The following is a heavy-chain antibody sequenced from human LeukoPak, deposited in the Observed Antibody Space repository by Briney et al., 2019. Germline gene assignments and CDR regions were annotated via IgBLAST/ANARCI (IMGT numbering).Heavy chain of an antibody. V-gene: IGHV4-59*01. D-gene: IGHD1-1*01. CDR3: TRQLGI. CDR2: IYYSGST. CDR1: GGSISSYS. J-gene: IGHJ3*02. Sequence: KPSETLSLTCTVSGGSISSYSWNWIRQPPGKGLEWIGYIYYSGSTNYNPSLKSRVTISVDTSKNQFSLKLSSVTAADTAVYYCTRQLGIWGQGTMVTVSS.